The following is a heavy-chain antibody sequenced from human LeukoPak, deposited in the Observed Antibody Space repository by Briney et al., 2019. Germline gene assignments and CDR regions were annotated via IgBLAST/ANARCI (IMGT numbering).Heavy chain of an antibody. CDR1: GFTFSSYT. V-gene: IGHV3-21*01. Sequence: GGSLRLSCAASGFTFSSYTMNWVRQAPGKGLEWVSSIAGSSGYISYADSVKGRFTISRDNAKKSLYLQMNNLRAEDTAVYYCARGGYDLGSGTYGYGLDVWGQGTTVTVSS. J-gene: IGHJ6*02. D-gene: IGHD3-10*01. CDR3: ARGGYDLGSGTYGYGLDV. CDR2: IAGSSGYI.